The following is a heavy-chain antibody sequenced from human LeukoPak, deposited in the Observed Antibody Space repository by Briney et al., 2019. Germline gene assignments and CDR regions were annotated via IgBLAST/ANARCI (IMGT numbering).Heavy chain of an antibody. D-gene: IGHD3-16*01. CDR2: INRGGST. CDR1: GSSISSSTYY. J-gene: IGHJ4*02. Sequence: PSETLSLTCTVSGSSISSSTYYWSWIRQPPGKGLEWIGEINRGGSTNYNPSLKSRVTTSVDTSKNQFSLKLSSVTAADTAVYYCARRIWGGYYFDYWGQGTLVTVSS. CDR3: ARRIWGGYYFDY. V-gene: IGHV4-39*07.